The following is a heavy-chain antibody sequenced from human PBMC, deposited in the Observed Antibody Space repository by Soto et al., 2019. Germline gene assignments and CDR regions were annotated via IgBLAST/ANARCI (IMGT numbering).Heavy chain of an antibody. CDR1: GYTFTSYY. CDR3: ARCDAAMVSELNY. J-gene: IGHJ4*02. Sequence: QVQLVQSGAEVKKPGASVKVSCKASGYTFTSYYMHWVRQAPGQGLEWMGIINPSGGSTSYAQKFQGRVTMTRDTATSTVYRELSSLRSEDTAVYYCARCDAAMVSELNYWGQGTLVTVSS. V-gene: IGHV1-46*01. D-gene: IGHD5-18*01. CDR2: INPSGGST.